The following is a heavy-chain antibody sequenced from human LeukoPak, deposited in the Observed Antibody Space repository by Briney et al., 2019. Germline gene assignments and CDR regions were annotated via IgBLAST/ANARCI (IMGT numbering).Heavy chain of an antibody. CDR2: IRYDGSNE. J-gene: IGHJ4*02. CDR1: GFIFSNYG. CDR3: AKDAKSGWPYFDY. D-gene: IGHD6-19*01. Sequence: GGSLRLSCAASGFIFSNYGIHWVRQAPGKGLEWVAFIRYDGSNEYYADSVKGRFTISRDNSKNTLYLQMNSLRAEDTAVYYCAKDAKSGWPYFDYWGQGNLVTVSS. V-gene: IGHV3-30*02.